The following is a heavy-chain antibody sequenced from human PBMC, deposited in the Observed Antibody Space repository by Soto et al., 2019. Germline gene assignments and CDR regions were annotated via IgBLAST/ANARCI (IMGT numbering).Heavy chain of an antibody. J-gene: IGHJ3*02. V-gene: IGHV4-31*03. Sequence: PSETLYLRCSVSGDTISSTGFYWGWIRQYPGKGLEWIGYIYYSGSTYYNPSLKSRVTISVDTSKNQFSLKLSSVTAADTAVYYCARGSGMYSRSGWKGDAFDIWGQGTMVTVSS. D-gene: IGHD6-13*01. CDR1: GDTISSTGFY. CDR3: ARGSGMYSRSGWKGDAFDI. CDR2: IYYSGST.